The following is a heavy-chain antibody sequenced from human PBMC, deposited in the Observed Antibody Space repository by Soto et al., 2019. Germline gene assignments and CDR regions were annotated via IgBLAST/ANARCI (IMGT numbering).Heavy chain of an antibody. CDR2: ISGSGGST. Sequence: GGSLRLSCAASGFTFSSYAMSWVRQAPGKGLEWVSAISGSGGSTYYADSVKGRFTISRDNSKNTLYLQMNSLRAEDTAVYYCAKDNYYGSGSSPFDYWGQGTLVTVSS. V-gene: IGHV3-23*01. CDR1: GFTFSSYA. D-gene: IGHD3-10*01. CDR3: AKDNYYGSGSSPFDY. J-gene: IGHJ4*02.